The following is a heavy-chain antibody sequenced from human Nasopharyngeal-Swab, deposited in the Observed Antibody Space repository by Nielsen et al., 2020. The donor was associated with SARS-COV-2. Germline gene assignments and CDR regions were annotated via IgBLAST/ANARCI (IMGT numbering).Heavy chain of an antibody. CDR3: ARDGLDYDFWSAYFMDV. CDR2: IGTSSRHI. CDR1: GFTFSDYK. J-gene: IGHJ6*02. D-gene: IGHD3-3*01. V-gene: IGHV3-21*01. Sequence: EALKISCEASGFTFSDYKMNWVRQAPGKGLEWVSSIGTSSRHINYADSVKGRFTISRDNAKNSLYLQMNSLRAEDTAVYYCARDGLDYDFWSAYFMDVWGQGTTVTVSS.